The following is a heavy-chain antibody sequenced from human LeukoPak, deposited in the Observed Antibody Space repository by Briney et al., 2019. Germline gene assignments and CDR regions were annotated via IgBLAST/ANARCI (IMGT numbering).Heavy chain of an antibody. D-gene: IGHD5-12*01. V-gene: IGHV3-7*03. CDR1: GFTFSSYW. J-gene: IGHJ4*02. CDR3: ARDRGRRDDY. CDR2: INEDGSEK. Sequence: GGSLRLSCAASGFTFSSYWMTWVRQAPGKGLEWVANINEDGSEKHYVDSVKGRFTVSRDNAENSLYLQMNSLGAEDTAVYYCARDRGRRDDYWGQGTLVTASS.